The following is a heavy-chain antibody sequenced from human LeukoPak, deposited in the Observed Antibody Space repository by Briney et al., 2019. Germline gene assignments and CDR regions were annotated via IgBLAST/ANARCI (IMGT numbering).Heavy chain of an antibody. V-gene: IGHV4-4*07. CDR1: XY. CDR3: ATGATVSYYGMDV. J-gene: IGHJ6*02. D-gene: IGHD1-14*01. CDR2: IYTSGST. Sequence: XYWSWIXQPAGKGLEWIGRIYTSGSTNYNPSLKSRVTMSVDTSKNQFSLKLSSVTAADTAVYYCATGATVSYYGMDVWGQGTTVTVSS.